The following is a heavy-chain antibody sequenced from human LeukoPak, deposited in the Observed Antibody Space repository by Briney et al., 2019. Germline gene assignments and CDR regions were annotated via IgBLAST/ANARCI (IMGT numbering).Heavy chain of an antibody. CDR2: ISGSGGST. D-gene: IGHD3-3*01. CDR1: GFTFSSYA. CDR3: EKDSATRDYYEFWSGPRGASFDY. J-gene: IGHJ4*02. V-gene: IGHV3-23*01. Sequence: GGSLRLSRAASGFTFSSYAMSGVRQAPGKGLEWVSAISGSGGSTYYADSVKGRFTISRDNSKTTLYLQMHSLRAEDTAVYYCEKDSATRDYYEFWSGPRGASFDYWGQGTLVTVSS.